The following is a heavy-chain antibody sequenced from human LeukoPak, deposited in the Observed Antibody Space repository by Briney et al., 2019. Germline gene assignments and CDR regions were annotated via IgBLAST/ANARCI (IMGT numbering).Heavy chain of an antibody. D-gene: IGHD3-22*01. J-gene: IGHJ4*02. CDR1: GGSICSYY. CDR2: IYYSGST. CDR3: ARSRDYYDSSGYYSRFDY. V-gene: IGHV4-59*01. Sequence: PSETLSLTCTVSGGSICSYYWSWIRQPPGKGLEWIGYIYYSGSTNYNPSLKSRVTISVDTSKNQFSLKLSSVTAADTAVYYCARSRDYYDSSGYYSRFDYWGQGTLVTVSS.